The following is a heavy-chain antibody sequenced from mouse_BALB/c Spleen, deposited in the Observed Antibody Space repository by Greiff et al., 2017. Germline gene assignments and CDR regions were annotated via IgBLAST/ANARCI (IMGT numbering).Heavy chain of an antibody. J-gene: IGHJ1*01. D-gene: IGHD2-14*01. CDR2: ISYSGST. Sequence: EVKLMESGPGLVKPSQSLSLTCTVTGYSITSDYAWNWIRQFPGNKLEWMGYISYSGSTSYNPSLKSRISITRDTSKNQFFLQLNSVTTEDTATYYCARAYYRYDWYFDVWGAGTTVTVSS. CDR1: GYSITSDYA. V-gene: IGHV3-2*02. CDR3: ARAYYRYDWYFDV.